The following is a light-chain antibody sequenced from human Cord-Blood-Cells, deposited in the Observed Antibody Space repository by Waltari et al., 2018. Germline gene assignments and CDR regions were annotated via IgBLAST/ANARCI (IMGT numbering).Light chain of an antibody. V-gene: IGKV3-20*01. J-gene: IGKJ2*01. CDR3: QQYGSSPYT. CDR1: QSVSSSY. Sequence: RASQSVSSSYLAWYQQKPGQAPRLLIYGASSRATGIPDRFSGSGSGTDFTLTISRLEPEDFAVYYCQQYGSSPYTFGQGTKLEIK. CDR2: GAS.